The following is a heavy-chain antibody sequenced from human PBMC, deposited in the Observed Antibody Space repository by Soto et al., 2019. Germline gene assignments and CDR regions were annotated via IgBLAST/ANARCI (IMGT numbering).Heavy chain of an antibody. Sequence: EVQLLESGGGLVQPGGSLRLSCAASGFTFTTYAMSWVRQPPGKWLEWVSGISSSGDIPYYADSVKGRFTISRDQSKKTVYLQMNSLRAEDTALYYCAKVNSIVGDGDHDYWGQGTLVSVSS. CDR3: AKVNSIVGDGDHDY. CDR1: GFTFTTYA. D-gene: IGHD4-17*01. V-gene: IGHV3-23*01. CDR2: ISSSGDIP. J-gene: IGHJ4*02.